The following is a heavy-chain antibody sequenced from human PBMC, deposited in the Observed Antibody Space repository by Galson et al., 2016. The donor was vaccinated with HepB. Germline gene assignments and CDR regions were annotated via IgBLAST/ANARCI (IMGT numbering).Heavy chain of an antibody. CDR3: ARHRDGHTYPLDY. V-gene: IGHV4-59*01. J-gene: IGHJ4*02. Sequence: SETLSLTCTVSGGSISSYYWSWIRQPPGKRLEWIAYIYYDGTANYNPSLKSRVTISVDTSQNQFSLRLGSVTAADTAVYYCARHRDGHTYPLDYWGQGTLVTVSS. D-gene: IGHD5-24*01. CDR1: GGSISSYY. CDR2: IYYDGTA.